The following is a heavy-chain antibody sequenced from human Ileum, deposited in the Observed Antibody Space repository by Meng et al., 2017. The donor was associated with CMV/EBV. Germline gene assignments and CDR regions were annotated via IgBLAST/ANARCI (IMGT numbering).Heavy chain of an antibody. D-gene: IGHD6-6*01. V-gene: IGHV3-9*01. Sequence: SLKISCAASGFTFDDYAMHWVRQAPGKGLEWVSGISWNSGSIGYADSVKGRFTISRDNAKNSLYLQMNSLRAEDTALYYCAKGGNSSSSLDYWAQGTLVTVSS. CDR2: ISWNSGSI. CDR1: GFTFDDYA. J-gene: IGHJ4*02. CDR3: AKGGNSSSSLDY.